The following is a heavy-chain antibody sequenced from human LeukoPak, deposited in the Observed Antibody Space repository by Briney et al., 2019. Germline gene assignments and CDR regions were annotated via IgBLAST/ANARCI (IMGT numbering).Heavy chain of an antibody. Sequence: PSETLSLTCTVSGGSISSYYWSWIRQPPGKGLEWIGYIYYSGSTNYNPSLKSRVTISVDMSKNQFSLKLSSVTAADTAVYYCARAPSYYYGSGSYDSWGQGTLVTVSS. CDR1: GGSISSYY. CDR3: ARAPSYYYGSGSYDS. J-gene: IGHJ4*02. D-gene: IGHD3-10*01. CDR2: IYYSGST. V-gene: IGHV4-59*01.